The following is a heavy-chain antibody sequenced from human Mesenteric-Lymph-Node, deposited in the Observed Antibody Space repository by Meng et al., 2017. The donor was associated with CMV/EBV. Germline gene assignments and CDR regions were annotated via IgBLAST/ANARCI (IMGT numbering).Heavy chain of an antibody. CDR1: AGSFSGYF. CDR2: INHSRSS. V-gene: IGHV4-34*01. CDR3: ARAGIWHSSSSEFDS. Sequence: VYAGSFSGYFWSSIRQSPGQGPEWIVEINHSRSSNYNPSLKSRVTISVDTSKNQFSPTLTSLTAADTAVYYCARAGIWHSSSSEFDSWGQGTLVTVSS. D-gene: IGHD6-6*01. J-gene: IGHJ4*02.